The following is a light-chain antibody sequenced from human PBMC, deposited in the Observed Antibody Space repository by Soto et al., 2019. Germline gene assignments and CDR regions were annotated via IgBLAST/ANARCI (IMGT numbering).Light chain of an antibody. J-gene: IGKJ2*01. V-gene: IGKV3-20*01. CDR3: QQFGGSPMYT. CDR2: GTS. CDR1: QSVSGTS. Sequence: EVVLTQSPGTLSLSPGERATLSCRASQSVSGTSLAWYQQKPGQAPRLIIPGTSTRATGVPDRFSGSGSGTDFTLTISRLEPEGFAVYYCQQFGGSPMYTFGQGTTLEI.